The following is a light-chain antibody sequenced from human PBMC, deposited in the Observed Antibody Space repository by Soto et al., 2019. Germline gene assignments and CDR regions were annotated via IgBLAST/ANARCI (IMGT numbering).Light chain of an antibody. CDR3: QQSYDMPTWT. CDR1: RSISNY. J-gene: IGKJ1*01. V-gene: IGKV1-39*01. CDR2: GAS. Sequence: DLQMTQSPSSVSASVGDRVTITCRPSRSISNYLNWYQHKPGKAPKLLIYGASGLQTGIPPRFSGRRSGAEFILTITSLQPEDSATYFCQQSYDMPTWTFGQGTKVEIK.